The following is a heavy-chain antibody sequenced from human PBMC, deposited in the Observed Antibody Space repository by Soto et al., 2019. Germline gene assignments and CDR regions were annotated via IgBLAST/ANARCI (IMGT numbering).Heavy chain of an antibody. CDR3: ARANIWFDP. CDR1: GGSVSSGSYY. Sequence: SETLSLTCTVSGGSVSSGSYYWSWIRQPPGKGLEWIGYIYYSGSTNYNPSLKSRVTISVDTSKNQFSLKLSSVTAADTAVYYCARANIWFDPWGQGTLVTVS. V-gene: IGHV4-61*01. J-gene: IGHJ5*02. CDR2: IYYSGST.